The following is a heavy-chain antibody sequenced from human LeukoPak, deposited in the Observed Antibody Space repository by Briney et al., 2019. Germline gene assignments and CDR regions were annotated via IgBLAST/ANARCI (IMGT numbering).Heavy chain of an antibody. J-gene: IGHJ4*02. Sequence: HPGGSLRLSCAASGFTFDDHVMSWVRQAPGKGLEWVSVIYSGGSTYYADSVKGRFTISRDNSENTLYLHMNNLRAEDTAVYFCAGNEGQTIFGGGYWGQGTLVAVSS. D-gene: IGHD3-3*01. CDR3: AGNEGQTIFGGGY. CDR2: IYSGGST. CDR1: GFTFDDHV. V-gene: IGHV3-53*01.